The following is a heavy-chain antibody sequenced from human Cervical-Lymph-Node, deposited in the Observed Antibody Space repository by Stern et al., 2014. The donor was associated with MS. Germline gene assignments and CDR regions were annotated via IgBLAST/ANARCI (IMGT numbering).Heavy chain of an antibody. CDR1: GFTFSSYW. Sequence: VQLVESGGGLVQPGGSLRLSCAASGFTFSSYWMHWVRQAPGKGLVWVSRINSDGSSTSYADSGKGRFTISRDNAKNTLYLQMNSLRAEDTAVYYCASLGFIVATTQPDYWGQGTLVTVSS. J-gene: IGHJ4*02. CDR3: ASLGFIVATTQPDY. D-gene: IGHD5-12*01. CDR2: INSDGSST. V-gene: IGHV3-74*02.